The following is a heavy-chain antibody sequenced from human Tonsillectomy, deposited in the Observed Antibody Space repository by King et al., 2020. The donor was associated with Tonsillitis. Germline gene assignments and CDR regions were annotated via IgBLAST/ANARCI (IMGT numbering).Heavy chain of an antibody. CDR1: GFTFSSYA. V-gene: IGHV3-23*04. CDR2: ISGIRGST. J-gene: IGHJ4*02. CDR3: AKAKFGGYDFLFDF. Sequence: EVQLVESGGGLVQPGGSLRLSCTASGFTFSSYAMSWVRQAPGKGLEWVSTISGIRGSTYYADSVKGRFTISRDNSKNTLYLQMNSLRAEDTAIYYCAKAKFGGYDFLFDFWGQGTLVTVSS. D-gene: IGHD5-12*01.